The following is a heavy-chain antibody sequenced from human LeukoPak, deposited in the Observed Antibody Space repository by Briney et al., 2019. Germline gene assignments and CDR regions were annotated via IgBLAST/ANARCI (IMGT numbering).Heavy chain of an antibody. Sequence: SETLSLTCTVSGGSISSYYWSWIRQPPGKGLEWIGYIYYSGSTNYNPSLKSRVTISVDTSKNQFSLKLGSVTAADTAVYYCAREGRCSGGSCYSYYYYMDVWGKGTTVTVSS. CDR3: AREGRCSGGSCYSYYYYMDV. CDR1: GGSISSYY. D-gene: IGHD2-15*01. V-gene: IGHV4-59*01. CDR2: IYYSGST. J-gene: IGHJ6*03.